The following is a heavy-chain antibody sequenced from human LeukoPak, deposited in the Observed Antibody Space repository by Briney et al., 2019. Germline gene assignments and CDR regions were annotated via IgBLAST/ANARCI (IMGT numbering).Heavy chain of an antibody. CDR2: INHSGNT. CDR3: AGGGFYCGGDCYVDY. V-gene: IGHV4-34*01. CDR1: GGSFSVYY. Sequence: SETLSLTCAVYGGSFSVYYWSWIRQPPGKGLEWIGEINHSGNTNYNPSLKSRVTISVDTSKNQFSLKLSSVTAADTAVYYCAGGGFYCGGDCYVDYWGQGTLVTVSS. D-gene: IGHD2-21*02. J-gene: IGHJ4*02.